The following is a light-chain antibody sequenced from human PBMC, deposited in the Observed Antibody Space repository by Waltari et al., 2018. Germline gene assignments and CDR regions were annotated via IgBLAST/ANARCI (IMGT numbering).Light chain of an antibody. CDR3: CSYAGYFTWV. CDR2: DVN. J-gene: IGLJ3*02. V-gene: IGLV2-11*01. Sequence: QSDLTQPPSVSGSPGQSFTISCTGSRIDLTNEACVSWYQQHPGKAPRLIMFDVNRRPSGVPDRFSGSKSGNTASLTISGLQFADDSHYFCCSYAGYFTWVFGGGTKLTVL. CDR1: RIDLTNEAC.